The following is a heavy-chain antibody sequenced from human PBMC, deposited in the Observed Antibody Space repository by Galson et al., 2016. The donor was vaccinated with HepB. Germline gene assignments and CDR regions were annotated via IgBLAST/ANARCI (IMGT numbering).Heavy chain of an antibody. Sequence: SLRLSCAGSGFTFSRYDMHWVRQAPGKGLEWVAVISYDGTNKYYADSVKGRFTISRDNSKNTLYLQMSSLRPEDTAVYYCAKIRKSGEYSFYDFDSWGQGTLVTVSS. D-gene: IGHD2/OR15-2a*01. CDR1: GFTFSRYD. CDR2: ISYDGTNK. CDR3: AKIRKSGEYSFYDFDS. V-gene: IGHV3-30*18. J-gene: IGHJ4*02.